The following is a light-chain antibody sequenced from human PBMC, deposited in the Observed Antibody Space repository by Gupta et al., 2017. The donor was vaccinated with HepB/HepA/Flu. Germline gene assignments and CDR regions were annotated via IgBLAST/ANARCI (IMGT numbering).Light chain of an antibody. CDR3: QQRDSTPIT. CDR1: QTMNNF. CDR2: AAS. Sequence: GDSVTITCRASQTMNNFLHWYQQKPGEAPKLLIYAASSLQSGVPSRFSGSGSGTDFTLTINSLQPEDFATYYCQQRDSTPITFGRGTKVEIK. V-gene: IGKV1-39*01. J-gene: IGKJ4*01.